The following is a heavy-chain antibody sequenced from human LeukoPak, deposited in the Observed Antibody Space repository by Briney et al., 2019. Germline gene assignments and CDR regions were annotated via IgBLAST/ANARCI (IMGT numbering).Heavy chain of an antibody. CDR1: GFTFDDYA. V-gene: IGHV3-9*03. J-gene: IGHJ6*03. Sequence: HPGRSLRLSCAASGFTFDDYAMHWVRQAPGKGLEWVSGISWNSGSIGYADSVKGRFTISRDNAKNSLYLQMNSLRAEDMALYYCAKDFWAVESYYMDVWGKGTTVTVSS. CDR3: AKDFWAVESYYMDV. CDR2: ISWNSGSI. D-gene: IGHD7-27*01.